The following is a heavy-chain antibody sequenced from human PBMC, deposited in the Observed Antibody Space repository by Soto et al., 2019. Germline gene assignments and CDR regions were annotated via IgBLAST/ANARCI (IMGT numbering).Heavy chain of an antibody. J-gene: IGHJ4*02. Sequence: SETLSLTCAVYGGSFSGYYWSWMRQPPGKGVEWIGEINHSESTNYNPSLKSRVTISVDTSKNQFSLKLSSVTAADTAVYYCARGMRYSGSRFDDWGQGTLVTVSS. CDR2: INHSEST. V-gene: IGHV4-34*01. CDR3: ARGMRYSGSRFDD. CDR1: GGSFSGYY. D-gene: IGHD1-26*01.